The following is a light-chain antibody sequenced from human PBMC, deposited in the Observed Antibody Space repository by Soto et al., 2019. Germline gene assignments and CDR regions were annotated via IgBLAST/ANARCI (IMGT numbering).Light chain of an antibody. J-gene: IGLJ1*01. CDR3: GTWDSSLSALYV. V-gene: IGLV1-51*01. Sequence: QSVLTQPPSVSAAPGQKVTISCSGSSSNIGKNYVSWYQQLPGTAPKLLIYDNNKRPSGIPDRFSGSKSGTSATLGITGLQTGEEADYYCGTWDSSLSALYVFGTGTKLTVL. CDR2: DNN. CDR1: SSNIGKNY.